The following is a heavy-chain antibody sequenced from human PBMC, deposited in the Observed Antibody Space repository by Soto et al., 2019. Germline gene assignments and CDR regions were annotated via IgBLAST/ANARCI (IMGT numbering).Heavy chain of an antibody. CDR1: GYTFTSYG. D-gene: IGHD2-15*01. V-gene: IGHV1-18*01. Sequence: ASVKVSCKASGYTFTSYGISWVRQAPGQGLEWMGWISAYNGNTNYAQKLQGRVTMTTDTSTSTAYMELRSLRSDDTAVYYCAREYCSGGSCYFGLYYFDYWGQGTLVTV. CDR2: ISAYNGNT. J-gene: IGHJ4*02. CDR3: AREYCSGGSCYFGLYYFDY.